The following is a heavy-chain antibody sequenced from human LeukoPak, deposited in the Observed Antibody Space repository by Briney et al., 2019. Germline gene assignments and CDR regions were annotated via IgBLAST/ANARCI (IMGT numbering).Heavy chain of an antibody. CDR2: ISNNGNT. Sequence: SETLSLTCIVSGGSISPYYWSWIRQPPGKGLEWIGYISNNGNTNYDPSLKSRVTISIDTSKKQLSLKLSSVTAADTAVYYCARTDYHGSGTLGRIPQGYYYYMDVWGKGTTVTVSS. CDR3: ARTDYHGSGTLGRIPQGYYYYMDV. V-gene: IGHV4-4*08. CDR1: GGSISPYY. J-gene: IGHJ6*03. D-gene: IGHD3-10*01.